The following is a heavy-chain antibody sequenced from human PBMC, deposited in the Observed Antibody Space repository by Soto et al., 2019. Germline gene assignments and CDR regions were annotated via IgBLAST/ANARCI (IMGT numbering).Heavy chain of an antibody. CDR3: ARIIVGVTVDL. V-gene: IGHV4-61*01. Sequence: SQTLSLTCTVSGDYVSSDSSFCTWIRQHPGKGLEWRAYISYTVDPNYNPSLKSRVTISVDAATNQFFLTLTSVTAAATAVYFCARIIVGVTVDLWGQGSLVTVSS. D-gene: IGHD1-26*01. CDR2: ISYTVDP. J-gene: IGHJ5*02. CDR1: GDYVSSDSSF.